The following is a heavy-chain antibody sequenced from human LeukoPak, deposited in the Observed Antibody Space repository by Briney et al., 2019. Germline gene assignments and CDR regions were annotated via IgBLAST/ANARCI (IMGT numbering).Heavy chain of an antibody. Sequence: ASVKVSCKASRYSFTDKYMHWVRQAPGQGLEWMGRINPNSGGTKYAQKFQGRVTMTTDTSMSTAYMELSRLTSDDTAVYYCARAGGRSWFDPWGQGTLVTVSS. CDR2: INPNSGGT. CDR1: RYSFTDKY. V-gene: IGHV1-2*06. J-gene: IGHJ5*02. CDR3: ARAGGRSWFDP.